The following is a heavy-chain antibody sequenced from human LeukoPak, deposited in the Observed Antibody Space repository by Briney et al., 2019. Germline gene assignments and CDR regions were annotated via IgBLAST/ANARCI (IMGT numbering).Heavy chain of an antibody. J-gene: IGHJ4*02. V-gene: IGHV3-48*03. Sequence: GGSLRLSCAASGFTFSSYEMNWVRQAPGKGLEWVSYISSSGSTIYYADSVKGRFTISRDNAKNTLYLQMNSLRAEDTAVYYCARVVDTHFDYWGQGTLVTVFS. CDR2: ISSSGSTI. CDR1: GFTFSSYE. CDR3: ARVVDTHFDY. D-gene: IGHD5-18*01.